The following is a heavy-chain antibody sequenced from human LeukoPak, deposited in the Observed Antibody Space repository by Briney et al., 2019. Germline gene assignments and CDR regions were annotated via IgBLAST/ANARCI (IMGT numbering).Heavy chain of an antibody. V-gene: IGHV1-69*02. CDR3: ANHGQAYCGGDCYFDY. J-gene: IGHJ4*02. CDR2: IIPILGIA. D-gene: IGHD2-21*02. CDR1: GGTFSSYT. Sequence: GSSVKVSCKASGGTFSSYTISWVRQAPGQGLEWMGRIIPILGIANYAQKFQGRVTITADKSTSTAYMELSSLRSEDTAVYYCANHGQAYCGGDCYFDYWGQGTLVTVSS.